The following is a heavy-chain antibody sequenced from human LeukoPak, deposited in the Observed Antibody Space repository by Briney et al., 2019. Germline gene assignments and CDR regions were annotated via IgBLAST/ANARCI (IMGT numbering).Heavy chain of an antibody. CDR2: ISWNSGSI. Sequence: PGRSLRLSCAASGFTFDDYVMHWVRQAPGKGLEWVSGISWNSGSIGYADSVKGRFTISRDNAKNSLYLQMNSLRAEDTALYYCAKDRHYDWYFDLWGRGTLVTVSS. J-gene: IGHJ2*01. D-gene: IGHD4-17*01. CDR3: AKDRHYDWYFDL. V-gene: IGHV3-9*01. CDR1: GFTFDDYV.